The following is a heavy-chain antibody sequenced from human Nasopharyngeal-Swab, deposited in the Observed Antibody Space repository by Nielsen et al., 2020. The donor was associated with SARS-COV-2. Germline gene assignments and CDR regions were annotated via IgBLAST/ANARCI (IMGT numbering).Heavy chain of an antibody. CDR2: ISWNSGSI. Sequence: SLKISCAASGFTFDDYAMHWVRQAPGKGLEWVSGISWNSGSIGYADSVKGRFTISRDNAKNSLYLQMNSLRAEDTALYYCAKAVGYSSSEYYYYYYGMDVWGQGTTVTVSS. D-gene: IGHD6-6*01. CDR1: GFTFDDYA. J-gene: IGHJ6*02. V-gene: IGHV3-9*01. CDR3: AKAVGYSSSEYYYYYYGMDV.